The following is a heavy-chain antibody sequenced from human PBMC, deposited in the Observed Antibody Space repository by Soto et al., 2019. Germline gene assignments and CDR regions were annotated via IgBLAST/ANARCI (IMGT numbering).Heavy chain of an antibody. D-gene: IGHD3-10*01. V-gene: IGHV4-31*03. Sequence: QVQLQESGPGLVKPPQTLSLTCTVSGDSISGGTYYWTWIRQHPGKGLEWIGYIYYNGRAYYNPSRRGRGTGYVDTSKNQFSLKLSDVTAADTAVYDCATALRGSLVRGIISAPPDAFDLWGEGTTVTVSS. J-gene: IGHJ3*01. CDR3: ATALRGSLVRGIISAPPDAFDL. CDR1: GDSISGGTYY. CDR2: IYYNGRA.